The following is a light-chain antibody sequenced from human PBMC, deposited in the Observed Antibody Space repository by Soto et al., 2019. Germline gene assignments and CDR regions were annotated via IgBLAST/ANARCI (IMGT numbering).Light chain of an antibody. CDR1: SSDVRGYNY. CDR2: DVN. Sequence: QSALTQPPSVSGSPGQSVTISCTGTSSDVRGYNYVSWYQQHPGKAPKLVIYDVNKRPSGVPDRFSGSRSGNTASLAISGLQAEDEAEYFCCSYAGSYTIIFGGGTKLTVL. V-gene: IGLV2-11*01. J-gene: IGLJ2*01. CDR3: CSYAGSYTII.